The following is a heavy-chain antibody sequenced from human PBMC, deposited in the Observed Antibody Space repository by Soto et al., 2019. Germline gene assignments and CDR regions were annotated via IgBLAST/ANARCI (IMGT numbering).Heavy chain of an antibody. V-gene: IGHV4-30-2*01. Sequence: QLQLQESGSGLVKPSQTLSLTCAVSGGSISSGGYSWSWIRQPPGKGLEWIRYIYHSGSTNYNPYPKRGVTISVDRSKNQFSLKLSSVAAADTAVYYCAAGGGLPRYYWGQGTLVTVSS. CDR3: AAGGGLPRYY. D-gene: IGHD5-12*01. CDR1: GGSISSGGYS. J-gene: IGHJ4*02. CDR2: IYHSGST.